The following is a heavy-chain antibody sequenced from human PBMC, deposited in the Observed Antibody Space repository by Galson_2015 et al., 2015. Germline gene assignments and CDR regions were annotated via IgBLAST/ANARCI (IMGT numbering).Heavy chain of an antibody. V-gene: IGHV3-53*01. CDR1: GFAVSSNY. D-gene: IGHD1-1*01. J-gene: IGHJ3*02. CDR2: LYSRGST. CDR3: ASHSRLHLERRFAFDI. Sequence: SLRLSCAAPGFAVSSNYVTWVRQAPGKGLEWVAVLYSRGSTYYGDSVKGRFTISRDNSKNTVYLEMNSLRAEDTAVYFCASHSRLHLERRFAFDIWGQGTMVTVSS.